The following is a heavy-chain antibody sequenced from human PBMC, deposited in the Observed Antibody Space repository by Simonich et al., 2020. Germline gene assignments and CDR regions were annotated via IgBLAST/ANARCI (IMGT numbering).Heavy chain of an antibody. CDR1: GFTFSSYS. J-gene: IGHJ6*02. CDR2: ISSSSSYI. Sequence: EVQLVESGGGLVKPGGSLRLSCAAPGFTFSSYSMNWVRQAPGKGLEWVSSISSSSSYIYDADSVKGRFTISRDNAKNSLYLQMNSLRAEDTAVYYCARWIAVAGTGAYGMDVWGQGTTVTVSS. CDR3: ARWIAVAGTGAYGMDV. D-gene: IGHD6-19*01. V-gene: IGHV3-21*01.